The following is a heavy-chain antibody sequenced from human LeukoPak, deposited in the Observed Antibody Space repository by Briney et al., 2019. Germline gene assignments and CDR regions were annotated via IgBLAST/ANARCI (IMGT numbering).Heavy chain of an antibody. CDR3: ARDPGRYSGYGFYYYYYMDV. J-gene: IGHJ6*03. Sequence: ASVKVSCKASGYTFTGYYMHWVRQAPGQGLEWMGIINPSGGSTSYAQKFQGRVTMTRDTSTSTVYMELSSLRSEDTAVYYCARDPGRYSGYGFYYYYYMDVWGKGTTVTISS. D-gene: IGHD5-12*01. V-gene: IGHV1-46*01. CDR1: GYTFTGYY. CDR2: INPSGGST.